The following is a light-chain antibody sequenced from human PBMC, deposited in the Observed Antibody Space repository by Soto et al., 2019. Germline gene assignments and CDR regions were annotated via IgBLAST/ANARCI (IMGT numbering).Light chain of an antibody. J-gene: IGKJ1*01. Sequence: DIQMTQSPSTLSASVGDRVTITCRASQSINIWLAWYQQKPGKPPKPLIYSSSTLESGVPSRFSGSGSGTEFTLSISSLQPDDSATYYCQQYISYSFGQGTKVDIK. CDR2: SSS. CDR3: QQYISYS. CDR1: QSINIW. V-gene: IGKV1-5*03.